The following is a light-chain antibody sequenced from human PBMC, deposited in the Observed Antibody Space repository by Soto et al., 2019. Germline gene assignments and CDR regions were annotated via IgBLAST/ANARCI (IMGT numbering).Light chain of an antibody. CDR1: QSISNW. CDR2: DAS. J-gene: IGKJ2*01. Sequence: DIPMTQSPSTLSASVGDRVTITCRASQSISNWLAWYQQRPGKAPKLLIYDASTLESWVPSRFSGSGSGTEFTLTISGLQPDDFATYYCQQYNTYSYTFGQGTKLEIK. CDR3: QQYNTYSYT. V-gene: IGKV1-5*01.